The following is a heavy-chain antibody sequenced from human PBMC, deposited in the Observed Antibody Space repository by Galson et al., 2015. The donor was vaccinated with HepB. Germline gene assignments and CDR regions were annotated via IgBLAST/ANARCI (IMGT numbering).Heavy chain of an antibody. V-gene: IGHV3-11*03. CDR3: ASAKGAANWFDS. Sequence: SLRLSCAASGFTFSDYYMNWIRQAPGKGLEWVSSISSSSSYTNYADSVKGRFTISRDNAQNSLYLQMNSLRVEDMAVCYCASAKGAANWFDSWGQGTLVTVSS. J-gene: IGHJ5*01. CDR2: ISSSSSYT. D-gene: IGHD6-13*01. CDR1: GFTFSDYY.